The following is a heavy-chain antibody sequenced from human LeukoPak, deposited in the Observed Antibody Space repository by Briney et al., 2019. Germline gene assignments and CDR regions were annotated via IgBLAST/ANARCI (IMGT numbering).Heavy chain of an antibody. CDR3: AKVYATGWSYFDY. CDR1: GFMFTNCV. V-gene: IGHV3-23*01. Sequence: QSGGSLRLSCAASGFMFTNCVMTWVRRAPGKGLEWVSGISRTGTDTYYGDSVKGRFTISRDNSKNTLYLDMNSLRAEDTAVYFCAKVYATGWSYFDYWGQGTLVTVSS. J-gene: IGHJ4*02. CDR2: ISRTGTDT. D-gene: IGHD6-19*01.